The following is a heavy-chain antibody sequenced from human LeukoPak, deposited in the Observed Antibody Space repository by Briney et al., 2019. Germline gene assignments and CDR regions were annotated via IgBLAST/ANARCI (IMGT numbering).Heavy chain of an antibody. CDR3: AKVGYDSWAFDI. V-gene: IGHV3-64*04. Sequence: GGSLRLSCSASGFTFSSLGMHWVRQAPGKGLEHVSTIGSDGDSTYYADSVKGRFTISRDNSKNTLHLQMNSLRAEDTAVYYCAKVGYDSWAFDIWGQGTMVTVSS. D-gene: IGHD3-22*01. CDR2: IGSDGDST. CDR1: GFTFSSLG. J-gene: IGHJ3*02.